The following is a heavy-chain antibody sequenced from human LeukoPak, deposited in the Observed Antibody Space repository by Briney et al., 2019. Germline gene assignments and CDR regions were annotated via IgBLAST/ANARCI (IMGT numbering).Heavy chain of an antibody. Sequence: PSQTLSLTCAVSGGSISSGGYSWSWIRQPPGTGLEWIGYIYHSGSTYYNPSLKSRVTISVDRSKNQFSLKLSSVTAADTAVYYCARGDSSGYYGDDYWGQGTLVTVSS. D-gene: IGHD3-22*01. CDR2: IYHSGST. CDR3: ARGDSSGYYGDDY. CDR1: GGSISSGGYS. V-gene: IGHV4-30-2*01. J-gene: IGHJ4*02.